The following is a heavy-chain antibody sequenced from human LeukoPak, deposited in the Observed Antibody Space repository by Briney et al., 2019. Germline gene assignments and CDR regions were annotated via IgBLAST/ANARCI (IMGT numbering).Heavy chain of an antibody. CDR2: IIPILGIA. D-gene: IGHD3-3*01. J-gene: IGHJ4*02. V-gene: IGHV1-69*02. CDR1: GGTFSSYT. Sequence: ASVKVSCKASGGTFSSYTISWVRQAPGQGLEWMGRIIPILGIANYAQKFQGRVTITADKSTSTAYMELSSLRSEDTAAYYCARAPYYDFWSGYYAVDYWGQGTLVTVSS. CDR3: ARAPYYDFWSGYYAVDY.